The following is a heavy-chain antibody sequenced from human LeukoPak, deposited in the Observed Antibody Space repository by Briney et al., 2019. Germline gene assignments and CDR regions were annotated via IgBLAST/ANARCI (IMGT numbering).Heavy chain of an antibody. J-gene: IGHJ5*02. CDR1: GGSISSGGYS. CDR3: ARGIPDGKLWFGELLFRRFDP. D-gene: IGHD3-10*01. V-gene: IGHV4-30-2*01. CDR2: IYHSGST. Sequence: PSETLCLTCAVSGGSISSGGYSCSWIRQPPGKDLEWIEYIYHSGSTYYNPSLKGRVTISVDRSKNQFSLKLSSVTSVDTAVYYCARGIPDGKLWFGELLFRRFDPWGQGTLVTVSS.